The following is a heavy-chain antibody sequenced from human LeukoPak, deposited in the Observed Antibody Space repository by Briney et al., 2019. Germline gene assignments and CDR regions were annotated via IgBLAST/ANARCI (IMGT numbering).Heavy chain of an antibody. D-gene: IGHD3-10*01. Sequence: SVKVSCKASGGTFSSYAISWVRQAPGQGLEWMGGIIPIFGTANYAQKFQGRVTITADESTSTAYMELSSLRSDDTAVYYCAREYGSGSYYILDYWGQGTLVTVSS. V-gene: IGHV1-69*01. CDR3: AREYGSGSYYILDY. CDR2: IIPIFGTA. CDR1: GGTFSSYA. J-gene: IGHJ4*02.